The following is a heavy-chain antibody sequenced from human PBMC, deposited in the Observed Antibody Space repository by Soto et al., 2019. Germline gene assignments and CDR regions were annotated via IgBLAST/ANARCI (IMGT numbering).Heavy chain of an antibody. CDR2: ISSDANTI. D-gene: IGHD2-2*01. CDR3: ARGFLLSVVVGGTDY. CDR1: GFTFSDYY. V-gene: IGHV3-11*01. J-gene: IGHJ4*02. Sequence: QVQLVESGGGLVKPGGSLRLSCAASGFTFSDYYMSWMRQAPGKGLEWVSYISSDANTIYYADSVKGRFTISRDNANNSLYLQMDSLRAEDTAVYYCARGFLLSVVVGGTDYWGQGTLVTVSS.